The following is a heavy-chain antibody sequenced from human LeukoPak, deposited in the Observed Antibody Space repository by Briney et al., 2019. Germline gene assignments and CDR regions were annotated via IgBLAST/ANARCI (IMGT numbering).Heavy chain of an antibody. CDR2: IYPGDSDT. Sequence: GESLKISCKASGYSLSSYWIAWVRQMSGKGLEWMGIIYPGDSDTRYSPSFQGQVTISADKSINTAYLQWNSLKASDTAIYYCARFVGACSGGNCYSDYWGQGTLVTVSS. V-gene: IGHV5-51*01. D-gene: IGHD2-15*01. CDR3: ARFVGACSGGNCYSDY. J-gene: IGHJ4*02. CDR1: GYSLSSYW.